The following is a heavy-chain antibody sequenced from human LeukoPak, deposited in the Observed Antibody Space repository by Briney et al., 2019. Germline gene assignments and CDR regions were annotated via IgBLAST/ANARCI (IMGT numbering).Heavy chain of an antibody. CDR2: IYYSGST. CDR3: AREGGEQSYFDY. Sequence: SETLSLTCTVSGGSISSYYWSWIRQPPGKGLEWIGYIYYSGSTNYNASLKSRVTIPVDTSKNQFSLKLSSVTAADTAVYYCAREGGEQSYFDYWGQGTLVTVSS. D-gene: IGHD3-16*01. J-gene: IGHJ4*02. CDR1: GGSISSYY. V-gene: IGHV4-59*01.